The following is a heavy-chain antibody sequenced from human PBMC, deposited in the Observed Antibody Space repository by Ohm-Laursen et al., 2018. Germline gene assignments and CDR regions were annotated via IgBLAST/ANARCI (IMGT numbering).Heavy chain of an antibody. J-gene: IGHJ5*02. CDR2: IYYSGST. V-gene: IGHV4-59*08. CDR1: GGSISSYY. CDR3: ASSSGWYDN. Sequence: TLSLTCTVSGGSISSYYWSWIRQPPGKGLEWIGYIYYSGSTNYNPSLKSRVTISVDTSKNQFSLKLSSVTAADTAVYYCASSSGWYDNWGQGTLVTVSS. D-gene: IGHD6-19*01.